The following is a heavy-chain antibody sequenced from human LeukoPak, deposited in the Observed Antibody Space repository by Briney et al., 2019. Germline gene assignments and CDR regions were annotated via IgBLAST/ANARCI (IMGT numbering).Heavy chain of an antibody. Sequence: SETLSLTCTVSGGSMNSYYWTWIRQPPGKGLEWIGSIYYTGITTYNLSLQSRVTLSVDTSKNQFSLRLTSVTAADTAVYYCAGSPEYCSGGNCYRFDHWGQGALVTVSS. CDR2: IYYTGIT. CDR3: AGSPEYCSGGNCYRFDH. CDR1: GGSMNSYY. J-gene: IGHJ4*02. D-gene: IGHD2-15*01. V-gene: IGHV4-59*08.